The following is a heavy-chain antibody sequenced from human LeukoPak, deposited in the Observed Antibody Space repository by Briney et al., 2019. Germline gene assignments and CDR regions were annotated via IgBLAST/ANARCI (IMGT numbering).Heavy chain of an antibody. D-gene: IGHD3-10*01. V-gene: IGHV4-39*01. Sequence: SETLSLTCTVSGGSISSSSYYWGWIRQPPGKGLEWIGSIYYSGSTYYNPSLKSRVTISVDTSKNQFSLKLSSVTAADTAVYYCASGPELLWFGETLIWGQGTLVTVSS. CDR3: ASGPELLWFGETLI. J-gene: IGHJ4*02. CDR2: IYYSGST. CDR1: GGSISSSSYY.